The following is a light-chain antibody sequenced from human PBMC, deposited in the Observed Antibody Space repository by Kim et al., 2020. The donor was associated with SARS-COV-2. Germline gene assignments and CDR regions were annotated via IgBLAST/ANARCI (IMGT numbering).Light chain of an antibody. CDR3: QQGYST. CDR2: AAS. CDR1: QSISTY. Sequence: DIQMTQSPSSLSASVGDRVTITCRASQSISTYLNWYQQRPGKAPKLLIYAASSLPSGVPSRFSGSGSGTDFTLTISSLQPEDFATYYCQQGYSTFGQGTKVYIK. V-gene: IGKV1-39*01. J-gene: IGKJ2*01.